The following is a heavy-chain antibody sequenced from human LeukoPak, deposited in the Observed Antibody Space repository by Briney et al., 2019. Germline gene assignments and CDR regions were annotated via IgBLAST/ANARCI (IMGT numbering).Heavy chain of an antibody. J-gene: IGHJ4*02. CDR2: INPNSGGT. D-gene: IGHD2-2*01. CDR3: ARDLLKNTLRAEVVPAANGNYFDY. Sequence: GASVKVSCKASGYTFTGYYMHWVRQAPGQGLEWMGWINPNSGGTNYAQKFQGRVTMTRDTSISTAYMELSRLRSDDTAVYYCARDLLKNTLRAEVVPAANGNYFDYWGQGTLVTASS. V-gene: IGHV1-2*02. CDR1: GYTFTGYY.